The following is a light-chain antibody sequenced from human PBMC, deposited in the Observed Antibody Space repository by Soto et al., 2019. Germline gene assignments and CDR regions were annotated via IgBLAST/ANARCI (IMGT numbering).Light chain of an antibody. J-gene: IGLJ1*01. CDR1: NSDVGGYDY. Sequence: QLVLTQPASLSGSPGQSITISCTGTNSDVGGYDYVSWYQLHPGKSPKLMVFEVSNRPSGVSYRFSGSKSGNTASLTIPGLQAEDEADYFCSSYSISTPYLYGTGTKVTVL. CDR3: SSYSISTPYL. V-gene: IGLV2-14*01. CDR2: EVS.